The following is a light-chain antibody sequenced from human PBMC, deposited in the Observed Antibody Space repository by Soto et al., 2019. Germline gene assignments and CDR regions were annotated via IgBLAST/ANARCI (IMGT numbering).Light chain of an antibody. V-gene: IGLV2-14*01. CDR2: EVS. Sequence: QSALTQPASVSGSPGQSITISCTGTSSDVGGYNYVSWYQQHPGKAPKLMIYEVSNRPSGVSNRFSGSKSGNTASLTISGLQAQDEAAYYCSSYTSSSIFVSGNGTKVTVL. J-gene: IGLJ1*01. CDR1: SSDVGGYNY. CDR3: SSYTSSSIFV.